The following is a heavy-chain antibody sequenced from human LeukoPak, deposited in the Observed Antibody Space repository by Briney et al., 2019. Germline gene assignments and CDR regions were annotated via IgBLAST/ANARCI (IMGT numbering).Heavy chain of an antibody. V-gene: IGHV3-74*01. CDR3: VRGSTDWNGMDV. CDR2: IDPNGRYT. Sequence: PGGSLRLSCAASGFTFSNHYMHWVRQATGEGLVSVSRIDPNGRYTSYADSVKGRFTISRDNAKNTLYLQMNTLGAEDTALYYCVRGSTDWNGMDVWGQGTTVTVSS. CDR1: GFTFSNHY. J-gene: IGHJ6*02. D-gene: IGHD6-19*01.